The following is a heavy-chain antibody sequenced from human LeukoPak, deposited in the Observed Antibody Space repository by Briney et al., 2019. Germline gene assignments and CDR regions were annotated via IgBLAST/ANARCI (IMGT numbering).Heavy chain of an antibody. J-gene: IGHJ6*03. CDR2: IYSGGNT. V-gene: IGHV3-66*01. Sequence: ETLSLTCTVSGGSISRNSNYLGWIRQPPGKGLEWVSLIYSGGNTYYSDSVKGRFTISRDSSKNTIFLQMNSLRTEDTAVYYCARAQSPAGIYYYYMDVWGKGTTVTISS. CDR3: ARAQSPAGIYYYYMDV. CDR1: GGSISRNSNY. D-gene: IGHD2-2*01.